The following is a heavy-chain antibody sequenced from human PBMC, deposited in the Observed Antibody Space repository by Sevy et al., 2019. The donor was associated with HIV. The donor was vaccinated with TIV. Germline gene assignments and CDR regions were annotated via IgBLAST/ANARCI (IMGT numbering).Heavy chain of an antibody. CDR2: NSRTTTT. CDR3: AREAYYYDSREENWFDP. J-gene: IGHJ5*02. D-gene: IGHD3-22*01. V-gene: IGHV3-48*02. Sequence: GGSLRLSCKVSGFTFSVYTMHWVRQAPGKGLEWVSSNSRTTTTYDADSVRGRFTISRDNAKNYLYLEMNSLRDDDTAVYYWAREAYYYDSREENWFDPWGQGTLVTVSS. CDR1: GFTFSVYT.